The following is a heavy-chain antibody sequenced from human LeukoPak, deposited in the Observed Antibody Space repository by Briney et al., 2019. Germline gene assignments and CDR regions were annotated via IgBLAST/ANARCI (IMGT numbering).Heavy chain of an antibody. CDR1: GFSLSTYT. CDR3: ARVPPHY. V-gene: IGHV3-21*01. J-gene: IGHJ4*02. Sequence: GGSLRLSCAASGFSLSTYTMKWVRRAPGKGLEWVSSISSSGSNTYYADSVKGRFTISRDNAKNSLHLQMNSLRAEDTAVYYCARVPPHYWGQGTLVTVSS. CDR2: ISSSGSNT.